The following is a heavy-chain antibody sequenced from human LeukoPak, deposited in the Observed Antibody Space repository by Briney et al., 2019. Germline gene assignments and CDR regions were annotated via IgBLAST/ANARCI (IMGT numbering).Heavy chain of an antibody. V-gene: IGHV3-21*01. Sequence: GGALRLSCATSGFTFKSYAMSWVCQSPGKGLEWVSSISGVSTEIYSADSLIGRSTISRDNAKNPLYLQINSLRAEDTAIYYCARRGYSDSSGYDYWVQGTLVTVSS. CDR2: ISGVSTEI. J-gene: IGHJ4*02. CDR3: ARRGYSDSSGYDY. D-gene: IGHD3-22*01. CDR1: GFTFKSYA.